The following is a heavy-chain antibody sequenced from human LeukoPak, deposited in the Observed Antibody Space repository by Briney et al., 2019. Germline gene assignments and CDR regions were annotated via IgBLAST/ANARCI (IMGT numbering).Heavy chain of an antibody. J-gene: IGHJ6*02. CDR1: GGSISSYY. CDR2: IYYSGST. Sequence: SETLSLTCTVPGGSISSYYWSWIRQPPGKGLEWIGYIYYSGSTNYNPSLKSRVTISVDTSKNQFSLKLSSVTAADTAVYYCARALSSGWYFYYYGMDVWGQGTTVTVSS. V-gene: IGHV4-59*01. D-gene: IGHD6-19*01. CDR3: ARALSSGWYFYYYGMDV.